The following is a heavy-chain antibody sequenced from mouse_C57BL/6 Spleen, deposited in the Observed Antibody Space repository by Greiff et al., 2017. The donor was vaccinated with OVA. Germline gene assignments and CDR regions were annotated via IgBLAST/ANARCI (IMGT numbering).Heavy chain of an antibody. D-gene: IGHD3-2*02. J-gene: IGHJ2*01. CDR3: ASTAQATGYFND. Sequence: VQLQQSGAELVKPGASVKLSCTASGFTIKDYYMHWVKQRTEQGLEWIGRIDPEDGETNYAPKFQGKATITADTSSNTAYLQLSSLTSEDTAVYYCASTAQATGYFNDWSQGTTLTVSS. CDR2: IDPEDGET. V-gene: IGHV14-2*01. CDR1: GFTIKDYY.